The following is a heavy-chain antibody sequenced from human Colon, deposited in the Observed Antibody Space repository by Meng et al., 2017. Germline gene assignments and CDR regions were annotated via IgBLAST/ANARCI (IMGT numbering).Heavy chain of an antibody. CDR2: IVPMFGTP. CDR3: ARDLES. Sequence: QGHMWKSGAEGKKPGSSVRVSCKASGGILSSYASSWGRQAPGQGLEWMGGIVPMFGTPNYAQKFQGRVTVAADESTTTSFMELSSLRFEDTATYYCARDLESWGQGTLVTVSS. CDR1: GGILSSYA. D-gene: IGHD3-3*01. J-gene: IGHJ5*02. V-gene: IGHV1-69*01.